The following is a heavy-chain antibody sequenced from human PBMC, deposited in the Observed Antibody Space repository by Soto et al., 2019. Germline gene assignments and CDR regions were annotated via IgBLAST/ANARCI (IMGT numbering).Heavy chain of an antibody. CDR2: ISTDGSIT. CDR3: ARDTNGLHY. Sequence: GGSLRLSCAASGLMFGNYKMHWVRQAPGKGLVWVSRISTDGSITDYADSVKGRFTVSRDNAKNTLYLQMNSLRVDDTAVYYCARDTNGLHYWGQGTLVTVSS. CDR1: GLMFGNYK. V-gene: IGHV3-74*01. J-gene: IGHJ4*02. D-gene: IGHD2-8*01.